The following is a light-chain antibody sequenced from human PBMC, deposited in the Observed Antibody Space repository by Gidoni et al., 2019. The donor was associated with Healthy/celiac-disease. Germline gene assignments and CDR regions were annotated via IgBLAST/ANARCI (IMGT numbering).Light chain of an antibody. J-gene: IGKJ2*01. CDR1: QSVSSCY. V-gene: IGKV3-20*01. CDR3: QQYGSSLYT. CDR2: AAS. Sequence: DIVLTQSPGTLSLSPGERATLSCRASQSVSSCYLAWYQQKPGQAPRLLIDAASSRATGIPDRCSGSGSGTDFTLTISRLEPENLALYYCQQYGSSLYTFGQGTKLEIK.